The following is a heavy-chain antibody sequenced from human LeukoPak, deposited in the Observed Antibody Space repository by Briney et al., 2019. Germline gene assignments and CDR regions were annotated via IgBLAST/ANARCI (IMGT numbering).Heavy chain of an antibody. CDR2: IYYSGST. CDR3: ARGAPGAVAVLVY. Sequence: SETLSLTCTVSGASISSYYWSWIRQPPGKGVKWIGNIYYSGSTNYNPSLKSRVTISVDTSKNQFSLKLSSVTAADTAVYYCARGAPGAVAVLVYWGQGTLVTVSS. V-gene: IGHV4-59*12. CDR1: GASISSYY. D-gene: IGHD6-19*01. J-gene: IGHJ4*02.